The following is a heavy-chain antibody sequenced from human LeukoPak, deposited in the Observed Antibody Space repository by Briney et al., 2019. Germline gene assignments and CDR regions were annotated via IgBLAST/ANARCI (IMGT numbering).Heavy chain of an antibody. CDR2: IRNKPNNYAT. CDR3: ASSGLNYYYMAV. V-gene: IGHV3-73*01. CDR1: GFTFSGSS. Sequence: GGSLRLSCAASGFTFSGSSVHWVRQASGKGLEWVGRIRNKPNNYATAYAASVKDRFTMSRDDSENTAYLQMNSLKTEDTAVYYCASSGLNYYYMAVWGNGTTVTV. J-gene: IGHJ6*03.